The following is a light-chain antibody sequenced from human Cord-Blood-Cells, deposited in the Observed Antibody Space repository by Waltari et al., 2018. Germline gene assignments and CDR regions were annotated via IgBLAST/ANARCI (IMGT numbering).Light chain of an antibody. CDR1: SSDVGGYNY. CDR3: SSYTSSSRV. J-gene: IGLJ3*02. V-gene: IGLV2-14*01. Sequence: QSALTQPASVSGSPGQSITISCTGTSSDVGGYNYVSWYQQHPGKAPKLMIYDVSKRPSVVANRFSGSKSGNTASRTISGLQAEDEADYYCSSYTSSSRVFGGGTKLTVL. CDR2: DVS.